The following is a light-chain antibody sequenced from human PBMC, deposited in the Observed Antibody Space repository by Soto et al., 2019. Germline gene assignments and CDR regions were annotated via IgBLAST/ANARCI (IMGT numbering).Light chain of an antibody. J-gene: IGKJ2*01. Sequence: DIQMTQSPSTPSASVGDRVTITCRASQSISSWLAWYQQKPGKAPKLLIYEASRLESGVPSRFSGSGSGTEFTLTISSLQPDDFATYYCQQYNSYPYTFGQGTKPEIK. V-gene: IGKV1-5*03. CDR3: QQYNSYPYT. CDR1: QSISSW. CDR2: EAS.